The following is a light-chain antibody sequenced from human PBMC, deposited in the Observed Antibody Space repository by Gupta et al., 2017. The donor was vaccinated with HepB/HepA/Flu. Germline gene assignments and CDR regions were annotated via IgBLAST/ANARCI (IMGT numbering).Light chain of an antibody. CDR2: DNT. CDR3: QSYDSSLSGSV. Sequence: QSVLTQPPSVSGAPGQRVTISCTGSSPNIGAGYDVHWYQQLPGTAPKLLIYDNTNRPSGVPDRFSGSKSGTSASLAITGLQAEDEAHYYCQSYDSSLSGSVFGGGTKLTVL. CDR1: SPNIGAGYD. J-gene: IGLJ2*01. V-gene: IGLV1-40*01.